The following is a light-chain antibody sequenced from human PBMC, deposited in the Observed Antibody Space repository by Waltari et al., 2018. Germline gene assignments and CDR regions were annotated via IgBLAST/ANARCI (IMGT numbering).Light chain of an antibody. CDR1: RSNIGDNA. V-gene: IGLV1-44*01. Sequence: QSVLTQPPSASGTPGERVTISCSGSRSNIGDNAVNWYQHLPGAAPELLSYTDNQRPAGVPARFSGSKSGTSASLGISGLQSEDEATYYCAAWDDSVNGYVFGSGTEVTVL. J-gene: IGLJ1*01. CDR2: TDN. CDR3: AAWDDSVNGYV.